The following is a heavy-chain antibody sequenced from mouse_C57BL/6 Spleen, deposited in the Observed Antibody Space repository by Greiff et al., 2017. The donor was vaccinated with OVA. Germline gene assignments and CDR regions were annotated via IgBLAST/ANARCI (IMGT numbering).Heavy chain of an antibody. D-gene: IGHD1-1*01. CDR3: ARGFYYGSSYVYFDY. CDR2: IDPSASYT. J-gene: IGHJ2*01. CDR1: GYTFPSYW. V-gene: IGHV1-69*01. Sequence: QVQLQQPGAELVMPGASVKLSCKASGYTFPSYWMHWVKQRPGQGLEWIGEIDPSASYTNYNQKFKGKSTLTVDKSSSTAYMQLSSLTSEDSAVYYSARGFYYGSSYVYFDYWGQGTTLTVSS.